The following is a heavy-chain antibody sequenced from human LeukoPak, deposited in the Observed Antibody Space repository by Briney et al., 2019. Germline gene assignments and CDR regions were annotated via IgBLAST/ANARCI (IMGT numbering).Heavy chain of an antibody. CDR2: INDSGGST. Sequence: GGSLRLSCAASGFTFSTYAMTWVRQAPGKGLEWVSSINDSGGSTLYAESVKGRFTMSRDNSKNTLYVQMNCLRAEDTAVYYCAKGASSTWIDYWGQGTLVTVSS. CDR3: AKGASSTWIDY. J-gene: IGHJ4*02. CDR1: GFTFSTYA. V-gene: IGHV3-23*01. D-gene: IGHD6-13*01.